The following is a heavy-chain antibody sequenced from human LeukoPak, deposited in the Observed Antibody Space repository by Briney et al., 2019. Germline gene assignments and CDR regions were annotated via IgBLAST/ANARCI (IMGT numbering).Heavy chain of an antibody. Sequence: PGGSLRLSCAASGFTFSSYWMNWARQAPGKGLEWVASINHNGNVNYYVDSVKGRFTISRDNAKNSLYLQMNSLRAEDTAVYYCARDADSSSWSMYYYYGMDVWGQGTTVTVSS. CDR1: GFTFSSYW. V-gene: IGHV3-7*01. J-gene: IGHJ6*02. CDR2: INHNGNVN. D-gene: IGHD6-13*01. CDR3: ARDADSSSWSMYYYYGMDV.